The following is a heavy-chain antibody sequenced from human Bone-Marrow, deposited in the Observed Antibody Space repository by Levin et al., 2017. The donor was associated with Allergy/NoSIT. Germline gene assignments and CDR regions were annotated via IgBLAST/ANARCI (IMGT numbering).Heavy chain of an antibody. Sequence: ASVKVSCSPATFTVNSNYMTWVRQAPGKGLEWVSVIYSTGKTYYADSVKDRFTISRDNSKNTLYLQMNSLRAEDSAVYYCAKSGGARARRGEDYWGQGTRVTVSS. CDR2: IYSTGKT. CDR1: TFTVNSNY. D-gene: IGHD2-21*01. V-gene: IGHV3-66*01. J-gene: IGHJ4*02. CDR3: AKSGGARARRGEDY.